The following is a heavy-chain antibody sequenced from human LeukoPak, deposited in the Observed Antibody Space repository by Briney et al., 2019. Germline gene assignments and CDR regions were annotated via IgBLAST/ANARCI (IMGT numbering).Heavy chain of an antibody. CDR2: IKQDGSEK. J-gene: IGHJ4*02. D-gene: IGHD5-18*01. V-gene: IGHV3-7*05. CDR3: ARDLHGYSPSKALGY. CDR1: GFTFSSYW. Sequence: GGSLRLSCAASGFTFSSYWMSWVRQAPGKGLEWVANIKQDGSEKYYVDSVKGRFTISRDNAKNSLYLQMNSLRAEDTAVCYCARDLHGYSPSKALGYWGQGTLVTVSS.